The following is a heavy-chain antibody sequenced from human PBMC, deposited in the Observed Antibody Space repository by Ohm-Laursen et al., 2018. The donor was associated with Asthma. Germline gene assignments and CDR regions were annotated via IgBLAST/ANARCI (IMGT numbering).Heavy chain of an antibody. D-gene: IGHD3-3*01. V-gene: IGHV3-23*01. CDR2: ISGSGGST. J-gene: IGHJ4*02. CDR3: AISLRFLEWLLDY. Sequence: SLRLSCAAFGFTFSNDWMSWVRQVPGKGLEWVSAISGSGGSTYYADSVKGRFTISRDNSKNTLYLQMNSLRAEDTAVYYCAISLRFLEWLLDYWGQGTLVTVSS. CDR1: GFTFSNDW.